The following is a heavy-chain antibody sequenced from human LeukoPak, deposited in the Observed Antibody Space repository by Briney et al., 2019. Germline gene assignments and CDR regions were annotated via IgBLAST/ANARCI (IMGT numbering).Heavy chain of an antibody. J-gene: IGHJ4*02. V-gene: IGHV4-38-2*01. Sequence: PSETLSLTCAVSGYSISSGYYWGWIRQPPGKGLEWIGSIYHSGSTYYNPSLKSRVTIPVDTSKNQFSLKLSSVTAADTAVYYCARLDTALPHYGGQGTLVTVSS. CDR2: IYHSGST. D-gene: IGHD5-18*01. CDR1: GYSISSGYY. CDR3: ARLDTALPHY.